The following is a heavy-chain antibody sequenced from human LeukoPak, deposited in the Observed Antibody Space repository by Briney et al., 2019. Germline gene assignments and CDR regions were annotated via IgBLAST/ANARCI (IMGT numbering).Heavy chain of an antibody. CDR3: AKATPDSSSFDY. D-gene: IGHD6-6*01. J-gene: IGHJ4*02. CDR1: GFTFSRCA. Sequence: GVSLTLPCTASGFTFSRCAVLWLRRSPGGGREGVSAISGSGGSTYYADSVKGRFTISRDNSKNTLYLQMNSLRAEDTAVYYCAKATPDSSSFDYWGQGTLVTVSS. CDR2: ISGSGGST. V-gene: IGHV3-23*01.